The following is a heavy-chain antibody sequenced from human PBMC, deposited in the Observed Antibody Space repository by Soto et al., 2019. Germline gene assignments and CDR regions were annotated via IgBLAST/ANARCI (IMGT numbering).Heavy chain of an antibody. J-gene: IGHJ2*01. CDR3: AIFFFQAEDGIRDTVPVSAFLLNRSSDL. CDR2: IGIGSSTT. V-gene: IGHV3-48*01. Sequence: KGLEWVSYIGIGSSTTYYADSVKGRFTISRDNAKHTVDLQMNSMRAEDTAVYFCAIFFFQAEDGIRDTVPVSAFLLNRSSDL. D-gene: IGHD2-15*01.